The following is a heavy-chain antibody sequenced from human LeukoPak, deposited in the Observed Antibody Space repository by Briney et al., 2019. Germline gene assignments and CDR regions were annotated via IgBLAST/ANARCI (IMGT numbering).Heavy chain of an antibody. V-gene: IGHV3-73*01. D-gene: IGHD2-15*01. CDR3: STLYCSGGRCSGY. Sequence: GGSLRLSCAASGFTFSDSDIHWVRQASGKGLEWVGRIRTKTKSYATAYAASVKDRFTLSRDDSKNTAFLQMDSLKTEDTAVYYCSTLYCSGGRCSGYWGQGTLVTVSS. CDR2: IRTKTKSYAT. CDR1: GFTFSDSD. J-gene: IGHJ4*02.